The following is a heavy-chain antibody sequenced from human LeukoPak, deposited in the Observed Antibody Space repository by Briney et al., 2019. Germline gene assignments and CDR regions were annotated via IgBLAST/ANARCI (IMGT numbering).Heavy chain of an antibody. CDR3: ARERSSQWLVGGNYYYYYYMDV. Sequence: GGSLRLSCAASGFTFSDHYVDWVRQAPGKGLEWVGRTRNKANSYTTEYAASVKGRFTISRDDSKNSLYLQMNSLKTEDTAVYYCARERSSQWLVGGNYYYYYYMDVWGKGTTVTISS. D-gene: IGHD6-19*01. CDR1: GFTFSDHY. V-gene: IGHV3-72*01. CDR2: TRNKANSYTT. J-gene: IGHJ6*03.